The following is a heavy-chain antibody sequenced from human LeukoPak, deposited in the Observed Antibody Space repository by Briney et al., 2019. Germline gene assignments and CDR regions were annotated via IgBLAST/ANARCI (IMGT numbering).Heavy chain of an antibody. CDR2: IYYSGST. CDR3: ARHTYHYEPDY. CDR1: GGSISSYY. Sequence: SETLSLTCTVPGGSISSYYWSWIRQPPGKGLDWIGYIYYSGSTNYNPSLKSRATISVDTSKNQLSLKRSPVTPADTSVYYCARHTYHYEPDYRGQGTLVTVPP. V-gene: IGHV4-59*08. D-gene: IGHD3-22*01. J-gene: IGHJ4*02.